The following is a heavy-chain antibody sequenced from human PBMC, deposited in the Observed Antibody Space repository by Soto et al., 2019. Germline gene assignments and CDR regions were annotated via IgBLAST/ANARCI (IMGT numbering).Heavy chain of an antibody. CDR3: ARYSWLPMRRLRDAFDV. Sequence: QVQLQESGPGLVKPSQTLSLTGTVSGDSVSNSGYYWSWIRQPPGKALEWTGFIYDSGTTFDNPSLRSRITLSVDKSKNQFSLKLNSVTAADPAIYYCARYSWLPMRRLRDAFDVWGQGTMVTVS. D-gene: IGHD3-22*01. J-gene: IGHJ3*01. V-gene: IGHV4-31*03. CDR1: GDSVSNSGYY. CDR2: IYDSGTT.